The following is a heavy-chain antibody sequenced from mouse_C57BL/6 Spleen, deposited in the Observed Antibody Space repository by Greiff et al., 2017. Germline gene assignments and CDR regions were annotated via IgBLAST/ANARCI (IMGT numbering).Heavy chain of an antibody. CDR1: GYAFTNYL. CDR3: ARNPFDY. Sequence: QVQLQQSRAELVRPGTSVKVSCKASGYAFTNYLIEWVKQRPGQGLEWIGVINPGSGGTNYNEKFKGKANLTADKSSSTAYMQLSSLTSEDSAVYFCARNPFDYWGQGTTLTVSS. CDR2: INPGSGGT. V-gene: IGHV1-54*01. J-gene: IGHJ2*01.